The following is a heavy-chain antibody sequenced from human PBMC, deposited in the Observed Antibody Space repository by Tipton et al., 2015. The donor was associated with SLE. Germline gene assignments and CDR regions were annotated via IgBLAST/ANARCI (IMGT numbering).Heavy chain of an antibody. J-gene: IGHJ4*02. CDR1: GFIFRDYT. D-gene: IGHD6-19*01. CDR3: VIDSSGFY. Sequence: GSLRLSCEASGFIFRDYTMHWIRHTPGKGLEWVSSINANGSRKDYADSVKGRFTISRDNAKNTLFLQMNSLRAEDTAVYYCVIDSSGFYWGQGALVTVSP. CDR2: INANGSRK. V-gene: IGHV3-74*01.